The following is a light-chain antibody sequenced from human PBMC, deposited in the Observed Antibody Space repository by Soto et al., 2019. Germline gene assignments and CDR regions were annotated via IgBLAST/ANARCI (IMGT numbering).Light chain of an antibody. J-gene: IGLJ1*01. Sequence: SYELTQPPSVSVAPGQTARITCGGNNIGSYSVHWYPQRPGQAPVLVVFDDSDRPSGIPERFSGSNSGNTATLTISRVEAGDEAAYYCQVWHSTNDPNYVFGTGTKLTVL. V-gene: IGLV3-21*02. CDR1: NIGSYS. CDR3: QVWHSTNDPNYV. CDR2: DDS.